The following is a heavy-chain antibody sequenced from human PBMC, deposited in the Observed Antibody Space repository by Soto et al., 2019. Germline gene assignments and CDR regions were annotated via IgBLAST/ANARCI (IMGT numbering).Heavy chain of an antibody. CDR3: AKDIDVHGTTGTHFDN. V-gene: IGHV3-9*01. CDR1: GFRFDDYG. J-gene: IGHJ4*02. D-gene: IGHD3-10*01. Sequence: GGSLRLSCAASGFRFDDYGMHWVRQAPGKGLEWLSGISWNHVTTGYADSVKGRFTISRDNAKNSLLLQMNSLRAEDTTVYYWAKDIDVHGTTGTHFDNWGQGTQVTVSS. CDR2: ISWNHVTT.